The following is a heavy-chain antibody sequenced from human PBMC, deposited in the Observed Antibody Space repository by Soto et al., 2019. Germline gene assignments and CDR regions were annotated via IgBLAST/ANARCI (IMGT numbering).Heavy chain of an antibody. Sequence: ASVKVSCKASGYTFTSYGISWVRRAPGQGLEWMGWISAYNGNTNYAQKLQGRVTMTTDTSTSTAYMELRSLRSDDTAVHYCARDDILPGYYHNWFDPWGQGTLVTVSS. J-gene: IGHJ5*02. CDR3: ARDDILPGYYHNWFDP. V-gene: IGHV1-18*01. CDR2: ISAYNGNT. CDR1: GYTFTSYG. D-gene: IGHD3-9*01.